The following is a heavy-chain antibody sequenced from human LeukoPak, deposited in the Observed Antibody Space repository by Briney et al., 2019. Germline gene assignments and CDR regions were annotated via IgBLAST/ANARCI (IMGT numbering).Heavy chain of an antibody. Sequence: GGSLRLSCAASGFTFSSYSMNRVRQAPGKGLEWVANIKQDGSEKYYVNSVKGRFTISRDNAKNSLYLQMNSLRAEDTAIYYCAREDDWNYEDYWGQGTLVTVSS. V-gene: IGHV3-7*01. CDR2: IKQDGSEK. CDR1: GFTFSSYS. CDR3: AREDDWNYEDY. D-gene: IGHD1-7*01. J-gene: IGHJ4*02.